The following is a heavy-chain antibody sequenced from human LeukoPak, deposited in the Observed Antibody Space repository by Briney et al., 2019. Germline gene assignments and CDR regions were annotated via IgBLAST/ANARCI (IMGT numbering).Heavy chain of an antibody. Sequence: GGSLRLSCAVSGFTFSNYWMSWVRQAPGKGLEWVSVIYSGGRTYYADSVKGRFTISRDNSKNTLYLQMNSLRAEDTAVYYGARPRSGSAFDYWGQGTLVTVSS. V-gene: IGHV3-53*05. CDR3: ARPRSGSAFDY. CDR2: IYSGGRT. D-gene: IGHD3-10*01. CDR1: GFTFSNYW. J-gene: IGHJ4*01.